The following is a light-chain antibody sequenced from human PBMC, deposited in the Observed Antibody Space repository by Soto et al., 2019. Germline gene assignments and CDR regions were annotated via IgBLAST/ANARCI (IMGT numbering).Light chain of an antibody. CDR1: DSNIGSYS. CDR3: AAWNDSLNRHV. V-gene: IGLV1-44*01. CDR2: TTY. J-gene: IGLJ1*01. Sequence: QSALTQPHSVSGTPGQRLTVSCSGSDSNIGSYSVHWFQQLPGTAPKLLISTTYQRPSGVPERFSGSKSGTSASLAISGLQSEDEADYYCAAWNDSLNRHVFGTGTKVTVL.